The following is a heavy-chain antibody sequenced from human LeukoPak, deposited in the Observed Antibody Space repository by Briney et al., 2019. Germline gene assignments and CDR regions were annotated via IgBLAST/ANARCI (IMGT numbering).Heavy chain of an antibody. CDR2: IIPIFGTT. CDR1: GGTFSSYA. J-gene: IGHJ4*02. Sequence: ASVKVSCKASGGTFSSYAISWVRQAPGQGLEWMGGIIPIFGTTNYAQKFQDRVTITADKSTSTAYMELSSLRSEDTAVYYCARAISDSTGYYAYYFDSWGQGTLVTVSS. D-gene: IGHD3-22*01. V-gene: IGHV1-69*06. CDR3: ARAISDSTGYYAYYFDS.